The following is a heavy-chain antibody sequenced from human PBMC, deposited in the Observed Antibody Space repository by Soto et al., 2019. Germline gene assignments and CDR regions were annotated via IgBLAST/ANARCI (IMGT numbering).Heavy chain of an antibody. Sequence: QVQLVQSGAEVKKPGSSVKVSCKASGGTFSSYAISWVRQAPGQGLEWMGGIIPIFGTANYAQKFQGRVTMNADESTSTAYMELSSLRSEDTAVYYCARDVRVSSWYEDYYGMAVWGRGTTVTVSS. CDR2: IIPIFGTA. V-gene: IGHV1-69*12. CDR1: GGTFSSYA. J-gene: IGHJ6*02. D-gene: IGHD6-13*01. CDR3: ARDVRVSSWYEDYYGMAV.